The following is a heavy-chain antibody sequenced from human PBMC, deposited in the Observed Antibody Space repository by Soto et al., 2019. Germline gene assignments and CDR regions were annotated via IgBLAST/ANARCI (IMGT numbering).Heavy chain of an antibody. V-gene: IGHV3-30*03. CDR1: GFTFSSYG. Sequence: QVQLVESGGGVVQPGRSLRLSCAASGFTFSSYGMHWVRQAPGKGLEWVAVISYDGSNKYYADSVKGRCTISRDNSKNTLYLQMNSLRAEDTAVYYCASPLGYQLLLDYWGQGTLVTVSS. CDR2: ISYDGSNK. D-gene: IGHD2-2*01. CDR3: ASPLGYQLLLDY. J-gene: IGHJ4*02.